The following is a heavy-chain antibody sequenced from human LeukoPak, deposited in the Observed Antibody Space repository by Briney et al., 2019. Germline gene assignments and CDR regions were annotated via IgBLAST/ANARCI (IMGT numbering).Heavy chain of an antibody. V-gene: IGHV3-20*04. CDR3: ARETAMADFDY. CDR2: INWNGGST. J-gene: IGHJ4*02. D-gene: IGHD5-18*01. Sequence: RTGGSLRLSCAAAGFTFDDYGMSWVRQAPGKGLEWVSGINWNGGSTGYADSVKGRFAISRDNAKNSLYLQMNSLRAEDTALYYCARETAMADFDYWGQGTLVTVSS. CDR1: GFTFDDYG.